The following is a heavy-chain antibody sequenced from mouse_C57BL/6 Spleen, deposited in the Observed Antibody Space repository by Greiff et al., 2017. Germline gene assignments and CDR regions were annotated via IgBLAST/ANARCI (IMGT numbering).Heavy chain of an antibody. CDR2: IYPGDGDT. Sequence: QVQLKQSGAELVKPGASVKISCKASGYAFSSYWMNWVKQRPGKGLEWIGQIYPGDGDTNYNGKFKGKATLTADKSSSTAYMQLSSLTSEDSAVYFCARDYYGSSYRYFDYWGQGTTLTVSS. J-gene: IGHJ2*01. D-gene: IGHD1-1*01. V-gene: IGHV1-80*01. CDR3: ARDYYGSSYRYFDY. CDR1: GYAFSSYW.